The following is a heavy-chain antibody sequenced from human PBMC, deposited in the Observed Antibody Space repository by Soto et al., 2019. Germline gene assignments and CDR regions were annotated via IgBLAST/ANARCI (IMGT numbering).Heavy chain of an antibody. CDR2: IYWDNDK. V-gene: IGHV2-5*02. Sequence: SGPTLVNPTQTLTLACTFSGFSLSTSGVGVGWIRQPPGKALECLALIYWDNDKRYSPSLKSRLTITKDTSKNQVVLTMTNTDPVDTATYYCAHRRYCTGGSCARGPYGMDVWGQGTTVTVSS. CDR1: GFSLSTSGVG. J-gene: IGHJ6*02. D-gene: IGHD2-15*01. CDR3: AHRRYCTGGSCARGPYGMDV.